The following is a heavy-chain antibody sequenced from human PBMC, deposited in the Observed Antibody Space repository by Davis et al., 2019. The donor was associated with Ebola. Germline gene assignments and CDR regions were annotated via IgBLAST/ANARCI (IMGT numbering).Heavy chain of an antibody. V-gene: IGHV3-74*01. CDR1: GFILSTYY. CDR2: ISSDGSDR. Sequence: GESLKTSCASSGFILSTYYMYWVRQAPGKVLVWLSRISSDGSDRSYADSVKSRFTTSRDNAKNTLYLQMNSLRAEDTAVYYCARYSGPGTYALDYWGQGALVTVSS. J-gene: IGHJ4*02. D-gene: IGHD3-10*01. CDR3: ARYSGPGTYALDY.